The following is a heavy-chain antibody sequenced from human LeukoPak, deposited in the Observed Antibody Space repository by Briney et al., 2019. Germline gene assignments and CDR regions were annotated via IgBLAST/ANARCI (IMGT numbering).Heavy chain of an antibody. D-gene: IGHD1-26*01. CDR1: GGTFSSYA. CDR2: IIPIFGIA. J-gene: IGHJ6*02. Sequence: SVKVSCKASGGTFSSYAISWVRQAPGQGLEWMGRIIPIFGIANYAQKFQGRVTITADKSTSTAYMELSSLRSEDTAVYYCARSTYSGSYSDCYGMDVWGQGTTVTVSS. CDR3: ARSTYSGSYSDCYGMDV. V-gene: IGHV1-69*04.